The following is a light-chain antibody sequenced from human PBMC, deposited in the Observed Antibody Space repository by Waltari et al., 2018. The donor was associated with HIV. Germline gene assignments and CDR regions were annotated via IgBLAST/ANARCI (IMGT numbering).Light chain of an antibody. CDR3: QQYATSPELT. V-gene: IGKV3-20*01. CDR2: SAS. J-gene: IGKJ4*01. Sequence: EIVLTQSPDTLSLSPGERSTLSCTASQNVISGYLAWYQQKPGRAPRLVISSASSRAVCIPDRFSGSGSGTHFTLTISRVEPEDFAVYFCQQYATSPELTFGGGTKLEIK. CDR1: QNVISGY.